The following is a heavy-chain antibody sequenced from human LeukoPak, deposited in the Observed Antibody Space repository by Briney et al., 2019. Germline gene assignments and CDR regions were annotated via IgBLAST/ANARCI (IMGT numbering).Heavy chain of an antibody. J-gene: IGHJ3*02. Sequence: PSETLSLTCAVYGGSFSGYYWSWIRQPPGKGLEWIGEINHSGSTNYNPSLKSRVTISVDTSKNQFSLKLSSVTAADTAVYYCARGRLWFGELYGAFDIWGQGTMVTVSS. D-gene: IGHD3-10*01. CDR2: INHSGST. CDR1: GGSFSGYY. V-gene: IGHV4-34*01. CDR3: ARGRLWFGELYGAFDI.